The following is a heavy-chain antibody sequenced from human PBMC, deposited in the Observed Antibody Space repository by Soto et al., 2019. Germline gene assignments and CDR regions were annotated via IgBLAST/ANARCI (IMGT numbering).Heavy chain of an antibody. CDR3: ATVIVRVVAADLTFDN. D-gene: IGHD2-15*01. Sequence: ASETVSCKVSGYTLPELSMHWARQAPGKGLEWTGGFDPEDGETIYAQKFQGRVTMTMNTSTDTDYMALSSLRSEDTPVYYCATVIVRVVAADLTFDNWGQGTLVTVAS. J-gene: IGHJ4*02. V-gene: IGHV1-24*01. CDR2: FDPEDGET. CDR1: GYTLPELS.